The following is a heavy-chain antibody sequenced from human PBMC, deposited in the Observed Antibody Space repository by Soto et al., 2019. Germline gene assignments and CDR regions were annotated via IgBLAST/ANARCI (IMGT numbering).Heavy chain of an antibody. Sequence: HPGGSLRLSCAASGFTFSSYGMHWVRQAPGKGLEWVAVIWYDGSNKYYADSVKGRFTISRDNSKNTLYLQMNSLRAEDTAVYYCARDAEMATISAFDIWGQGTMVTVSS. CDR1: GFTFSSYG. J-gene: IGHJ3*02. D-gene: IGHD5-12*01. V-gene: IGHV3-33*01. CDR3: ARDAEMATISAFDI. CDR2: IWYDGSNK.